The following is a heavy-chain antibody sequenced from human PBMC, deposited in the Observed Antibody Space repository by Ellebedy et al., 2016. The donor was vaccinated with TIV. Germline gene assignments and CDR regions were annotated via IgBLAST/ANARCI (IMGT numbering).Heavy chain of an antibody. CDR3: AKSIYDSSGWGYFDN. Sequence: SETLSLTXTVSGGSISSYYWSWIRKPPGKGLEWIGSIDYSGSTNYNPSLKSRVTISVDTSKNQFSLKVNSVTAADTAVYYCAKSIYDSSGWGYFDNWGQGTLVTVSS. D-gene: IGHD3-22*01. CDR1: GGSISSYY. CDR2: IDYSGST. J-gene: IGHJ4*02. V-gene: IGHV4-59*01.